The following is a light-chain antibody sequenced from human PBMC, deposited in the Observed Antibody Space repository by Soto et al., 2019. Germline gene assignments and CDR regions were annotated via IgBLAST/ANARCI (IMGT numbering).Light chain of an antibody. Sequence: EIVVTQSPATLSVSPGERASLSCWTSQSVSNNLAWYQQKPGQAPRLLIYGASTRTTDIPARFSGSGSGTDFTLTINSRRSEDFAVYDCQQYKNWPPSITFGQGTRLEI. J-gene: IGKJ5*01. CDR1: QSVSNN. V-gene: IGKV3-15*01. CDR2: GAS. CDR3: QQYKNWPPSIT.